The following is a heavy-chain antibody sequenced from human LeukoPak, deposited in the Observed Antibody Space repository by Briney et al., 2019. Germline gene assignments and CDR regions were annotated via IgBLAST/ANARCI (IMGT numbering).Heavy chain of an antibody. J-gene: IGHJ4*02. CDR1: GFTFSNYA. CDR2: IKQDGSEK. V-gene: IGHV3-7*01. CDR3: ARKLPFDY. Sequence: GGSLRLSCAASGFTFSNYAMSWVRQAPGKGLEWVANIKQDGSEKYYVDSVKGRFTISRDNAKNSLYLQMNSLRAEDTAVYYCARKLPFDYWGQGTLVTVSS.